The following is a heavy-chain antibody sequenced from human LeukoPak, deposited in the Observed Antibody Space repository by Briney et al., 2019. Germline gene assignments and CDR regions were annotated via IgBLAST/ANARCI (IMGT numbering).Heavy chain of an antibody. CDR3: ARVPLIAAAGRLDY. Sequence: ASVKVSCKASGYTFTSYGISWVRQAPGQGLEWMGWISAYNGNTNYAQKLQGRVAMTTDTSTSTAYMELRSLRSDDTAVYYCARVPLIAAAGRLDYWGQGTLVTVSS. CDR1: GYTFTSYG. CDR2: ISAYNGNT. V-gene: IGHV1-18*01. J-gene: IGHJ4*02. D-gene: IGHD6-13*01.